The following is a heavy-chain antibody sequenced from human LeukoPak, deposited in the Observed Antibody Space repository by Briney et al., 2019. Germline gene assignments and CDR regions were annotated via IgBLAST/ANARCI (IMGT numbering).Heavy chain of an antibody. CDR2: ISYDGSNK. CDR1: GFTFSSYA. V-gene: IGHV3-30-3*01. Sequence: GGSLRLSCAASGFTFSSYAMHWVRQAPGKGLEWVAVISYDGSNKYYADSVKGRFTISRDNSKNTLYLQMNSLRAEDTAVYYYARAYGTTAFDYWGQGTLVTVSS. CDR3: ARAYGTTAFDY. J-gene: IGHJ4*02. D-gene: IGHD1-1*01.